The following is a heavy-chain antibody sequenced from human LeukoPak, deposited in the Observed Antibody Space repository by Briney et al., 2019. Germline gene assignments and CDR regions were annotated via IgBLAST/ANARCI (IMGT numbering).Heavy chain of an antibody. D-gene: IGHD1-14*01. CDR2: IHPDGRI. V-gene: IGHV4-28*05. J-gene: IGHJ4*02. Sequence: PSETLSLACAVSGYSISSRNWWGWIRQPPGKGLEWIGYIHPDGRIHYNPSLKSRVSMSLDTSKNQFSLKLTSVTAVDTAVYYCARNPEIAAFEDWGQGNLVTVSS. CDR1: GYSISSRNW. CDR3: ARNPEIAAFED.